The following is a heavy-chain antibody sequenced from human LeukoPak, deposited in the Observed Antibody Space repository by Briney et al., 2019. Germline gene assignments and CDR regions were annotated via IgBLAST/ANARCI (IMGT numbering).Heavy chain of an antibody. CDR2: IRYDGSNK. CDR3: AKANGVRYYYMDV. V-gene: IGHV3-30*02. Sequence: PGGSLRLSCAASGFTFSSYGMSWVRQAPGKGLEWVAFIRYDGSNKYYADSVKGRFTISRDNSKNTLYLQMNSLRAEDTAVYYCAKANGVRYYYMDVWGKGTTVTVSS. D-gene: IGHD7-27*01. CDR1: GFTFSSYG. J-gene: IGHJ6*03.